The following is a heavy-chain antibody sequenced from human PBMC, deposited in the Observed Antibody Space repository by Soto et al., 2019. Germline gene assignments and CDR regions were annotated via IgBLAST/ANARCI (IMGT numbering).Heavy chain of an antibody. D-gene: IGHD3-3*01. CDR1: GFTFSDYY. CDR2: ISSSGSTI. CDR3: ARGGVLRFLEWLSPRDYYYGMDL. Sequence: GGSLRLSCAASGFTFSDYYMSWIRQAPGKGLEWVSYISSSGSTIYYADSVKGRFTISRDNAKNSLYLQMNSLRAEDTAVYYCARGGVLRFLEWLSPRDYYYGMDLWGQGTTVTVSS. J-gene: IGHJ6*02. V-gene: IGHV3-11*01.